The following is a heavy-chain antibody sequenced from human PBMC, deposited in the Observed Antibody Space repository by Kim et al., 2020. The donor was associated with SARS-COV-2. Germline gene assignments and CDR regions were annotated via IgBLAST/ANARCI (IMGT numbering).Heavy chain of an antibody. Sequence: GGSLRLSCAASGFTFSSYAMSWVRQAPGKGLEWVSAISGSGGSTYYADSVKGRFTISRDNSKNTLYLQMNSLRAEDTAVYYCAKDKCGGDCYEYYFDYWGQGTLVTVSS. V-gene: IGHV3-23*01. CDR3: AKDKCGGDCYEYYFDY. D-gene: IGHD2-21*02. CDR1: GFTFSSYA. J-gene: IGHJ4*02. CDR2: ISGSGGST.